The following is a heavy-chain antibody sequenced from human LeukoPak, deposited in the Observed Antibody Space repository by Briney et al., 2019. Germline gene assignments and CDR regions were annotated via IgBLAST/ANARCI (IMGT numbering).Heavy chain of an antibody. Sequence: GGSLRLSCAASGFTFSTYWMAWVRQAPGKGLEWVATIKQDGSEIYYVDSVKGRFTISRDNSKNTLYLQMNSLRAEDTAVYYCARDLPGRGVPPRYWYFDLWGRGTLVTVSS. D-gene: IGHD1-1*01. V-gene: IGHV3-7*03. CDR3: ARDLPGRGVPPRYWYFDL. CDR1: GFTFSTYW. CDR2: IKQDGSEI. J-gene: IGHJ2*01.